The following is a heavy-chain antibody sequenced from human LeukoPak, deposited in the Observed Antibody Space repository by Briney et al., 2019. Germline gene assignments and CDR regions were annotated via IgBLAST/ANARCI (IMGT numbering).Heavy chain of an antibody. V-gene: IGHV3-23*01. CDR3: AKAAKYCSSTSCISLYYFDY. J-gene: IGHJ4*02. CDR1: GFTFSSYA. CDR2: ISGSGGST. D-gene: IGHD2-2*01. Sequence: GGSLRLSCAASGFTFSSYAMSWVGQAPGKGLEGVSAISGSGGSTYYADSVKGGFTISRDNSKSTLYLQMNSLRAEDTAVYYCAKAAKYCSSTSCISLYYFDYWGQGTLVTVS.